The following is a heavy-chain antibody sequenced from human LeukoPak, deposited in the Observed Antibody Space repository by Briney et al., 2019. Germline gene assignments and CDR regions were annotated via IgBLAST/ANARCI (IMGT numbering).Heavy chain of an antibody. D-gene: IGHD3-10*01. CDR1: GFTFSDYY. Sequence: GGSLRLSCAASGFTFSDYYMSWIRQAPGKGLEWVSYISSSSSTIYYADSVKGRFTISRDNAKNTLYLQMNSLRAEDTAVYYCAKDYGSDYYYMDVWGKGTTVTISS. CDR3: AKDYGSDYYYMDV. V-gene: IGHV3-11*04. CDR2: ISSSSSTI. J-gene: IGHJ6*03.